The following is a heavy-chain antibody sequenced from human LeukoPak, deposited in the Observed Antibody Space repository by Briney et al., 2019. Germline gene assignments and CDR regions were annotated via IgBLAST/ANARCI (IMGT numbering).Heavy chain of an antibody. D-gene: IGHD2-8*01. CDR2: ISGSGGST. J-gene: IGHJ4*02. V-gene: IGHV3-23*01. Sequence: GGSLRLSCAASGFTFSSYGMSWVRQAPGKGLEWVSAISGSGGSTYYADSLKGRFSISKDTSKNTLFLQMNSLRTDDTAVYYCAKDSHNGYFDYWGQGTRVTVSS. CDR3: AKDSHNGYFDY. CDR1: GFTFSSYG.